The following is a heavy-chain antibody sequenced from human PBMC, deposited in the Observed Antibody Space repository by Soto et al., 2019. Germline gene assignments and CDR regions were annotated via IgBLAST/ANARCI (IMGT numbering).Heavy chain of an antibody. V-gene: IGHV3-9*01. CDR1: GFTFDDYA. D-gene: IGHD3-3*01. CDR3: AKSRDPDFWSGPGF. Sequence: GGSLRLSCAASGFTFDDYAMHWVRQAPGKGLEWVSGISWNSGSIGYADSVKGRFTISRDNAKNSLYLQMNSLRAEDTALYYCAKSRDPDFWSGPGFWGQGTLVTVSS. CDR2: ISWNSGSI. J-gene: IGHJ4*02.